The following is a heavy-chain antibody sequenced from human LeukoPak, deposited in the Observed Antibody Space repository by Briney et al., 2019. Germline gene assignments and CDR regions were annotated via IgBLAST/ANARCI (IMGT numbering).Heavy chain of an antibody. J-gene: IGHJ4*02. CDR3: ARIGSCSGNFYHFDY. D-gene: IGHD3-10*02. CDR2: IHGSGIT. Sequence: PSETLSLTCTVSGDSISGYYWNWIRQPAGKGLENIGRIHGSGITIPHPSLKSRLTMSVDTSRNPFSLKLTSVNAADTAVYYCARIGSCSGNFYHFDYWGQGILVTVSS. V-gene: IGHV4-4*07. CDR1: GDSISGYY.